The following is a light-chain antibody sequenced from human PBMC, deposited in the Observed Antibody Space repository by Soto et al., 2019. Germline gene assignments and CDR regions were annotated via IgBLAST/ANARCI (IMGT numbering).Light chain of an antibody. CDR2: AAS. J-gene: IGKJ4*01. CDR1: QSVSSD. Sequence: TLSVSPGERATIYCRASQSVSSDLAWYQRKPGQPPRLLFYAASARATGIPVRFSGGGSGTEFTLTISSLQSEDFAVYYCPRYHKWPRTFGGGTTVDIK. CDR3: PRYHKWPRT. V-gene: IGKV3-15*01.